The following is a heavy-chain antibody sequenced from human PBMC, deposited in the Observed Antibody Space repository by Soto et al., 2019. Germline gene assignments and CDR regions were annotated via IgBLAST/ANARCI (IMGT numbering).Heavy chain of an antibody. CDR1: GGSVSSGSYY. J-gene: IGHJ6*02. CDR2: IYYSGST. CDR3: ARNSYGYAYYYYGMDV. Sequence: QVQLQESGPGLVKPSETLSLTCTVSGGSVSSGSYYWSWIRQPPGKGLEWIGYIYYSGSTNYNPSRTRRVTISVDTSKNQFSLKLSSVTAADTAVYYCARNSYGYAYYYYGMDVWGQGTTVTVSS. D-gene: IGHD5-18*01. V-gene: IGHV4-61*01.